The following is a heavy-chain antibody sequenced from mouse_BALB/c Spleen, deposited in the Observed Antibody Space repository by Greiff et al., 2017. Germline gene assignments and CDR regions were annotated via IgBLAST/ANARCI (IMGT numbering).Heavy chain of an antibody. Sequence: EVMLVESGGGLVQPGGSLKLSCAASGFTFSSYGMSWVRQTPDKRLELVATINSNGGSTYYPDSVKGRFTISRDNAKNTLYLQMSSLKSEDTAMYYCANYYGNSFAYWGQGTLVTVSA. CDR2: INSNGGST. CDR1: GFTFSSYG. D-gene: IGHD2-1*01. CDR3: ANYYGNSFAY. V-gene: IGHV5-6-3*01. J-gene: IGHJ3*01.